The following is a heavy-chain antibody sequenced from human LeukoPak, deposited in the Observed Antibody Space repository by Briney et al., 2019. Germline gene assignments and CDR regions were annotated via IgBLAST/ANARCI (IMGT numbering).Heavy chain of an antibody. D-gene: IGHD1-26*01. Sequence: GGSLRLSCVASGFSFSRNAMNWLRQPPGKGLEWVSGVGGSNTDTSYADSVKGRFTISRDNSKNTVSLVMNNLRAEDTAIYYCATHDTMVGISWGQGTLVTVSS. CDR2: VGGSNTDT. CDR3: ATHDTMVGIS. CDR1: GFSFSRNA. V-gene: IGHV3-23*01. J-gene: IGHJ4*02.